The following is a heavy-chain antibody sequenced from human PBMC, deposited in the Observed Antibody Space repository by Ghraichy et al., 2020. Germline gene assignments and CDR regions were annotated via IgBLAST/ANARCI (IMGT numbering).Heavy chain of an antibody. CDR3: ARWRYSYDYDY. CDR2: IYYSGST. D-gene: IGHD5-18*01. CDR1: GGSISSTSYY. Sequence: SETLSLTCTVSGGSISSTSYYWGWIRQPPGKGLEWIGNIYYSGSTYYNASLKSRVTISVDTSKKQFSLKLSSVTAADTALYYCARWRYSYDYDYWGQGTLVTVSS. J-gene: IGHJ4*02. V-gene: IGHV4-39*01.